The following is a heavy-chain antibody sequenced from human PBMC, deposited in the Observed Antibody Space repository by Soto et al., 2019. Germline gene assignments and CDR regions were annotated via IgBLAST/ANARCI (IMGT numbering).Heavy chain of an antibody. CDR2: INPNSGAT. Sequence: QVQLAQSGAEVTKPGASVKVSCKASGYTFTGYFMHWVRQAPGQGLEWMGCINPNSGATKYAQKFQGRVTLTRDTSINTAYMEMSMLRSDDTAVYYCARGGGTILAPLPWGQGTLVTVSS. V-gene: IGHV1-2*02. J-gene: IGHJ5*02. CDR1: GYTFTGYF. D-gene: IGHD3-3*01. CDR3: ARGGGTILAPLP.